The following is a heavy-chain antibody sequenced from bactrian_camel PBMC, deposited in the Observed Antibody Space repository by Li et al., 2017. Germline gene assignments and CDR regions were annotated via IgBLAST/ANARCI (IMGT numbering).Heavy chain of an antibody. V-gene: IGHV3-2*01. D-gene: IGHD3*01. CDR3: KGVRLCGDSDIETV. CDR1: GFSTYY. J-gene: IGHJ4*01. Sequence: QLVESGGGLVQPGGSLKLSCATSGFSTYYMSWVRQAPGKGPEWVSSITSDGTSTYYADSMKGRFTISKDNAKNTLYLQMNSLTPEDTGLYRCKGVRLCGDSDIETVWSQETQVTVS. CDR2: ITSDGTST.